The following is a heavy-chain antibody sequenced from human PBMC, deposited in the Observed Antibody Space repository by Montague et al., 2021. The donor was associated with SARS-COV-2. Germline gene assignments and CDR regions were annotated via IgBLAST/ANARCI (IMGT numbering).Heavy chain of an antibody. J-gene: IGHJ6*02. Sequence: SETRSLTCTVSGYSISSGYYWGWIRQPPGKGLEWIGSIYHSGSTYYNPSLKSRVTISVDTSKNQFSLKLSSVTAADTAVYYSWGGVGGPYYYYGMDVWGQGTTVTVSS. V-gene: IGHV4-38-2*02. CDR3: WGGVGGPYYYYGMDV. CDR1: GYSISSGYY. D-gene: IGHD1-26*01. CDR2: IYHSGST.